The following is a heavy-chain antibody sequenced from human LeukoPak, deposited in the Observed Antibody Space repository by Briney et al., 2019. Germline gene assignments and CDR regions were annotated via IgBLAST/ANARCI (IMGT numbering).Heavy chain of an antibody. CDR2: IIPIFGTA. CDR3: VVATYPFYFDY. D-gene: IGHD5-12*01. J-gene: IGHJ4*02. V-gene: IGHV1-69*06. Sequence: GASVKVSCKASGGTFSSYAISWVRQAPGQRLEWMGGIIPIFGTANYAQKFQGRVTITADKSTSTAYMELSSLRSEDTAVYYCVVATYPFYFDYWGQGTLVTVSS. CDR1: GGTFSSYA.